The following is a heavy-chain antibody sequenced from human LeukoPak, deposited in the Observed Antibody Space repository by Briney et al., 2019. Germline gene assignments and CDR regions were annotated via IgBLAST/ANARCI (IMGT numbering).Heavy chain of an antibody. CDR2: IYYSGST. CDR1: GGSISSGDYY. Sequence: SQTLSLTCTVSGGSISSGDYYWSWIRQPPGKGLEWIGYIYYSGSTYYNPSLKSRVTISVDTSKNQFSLKLSSVTAADTAVYYCAREAVTRYYYYYGMDVWGQGTTVTVSS. CDR3: AREAVTRYYYYYGMDV. V-gene: IGHV4-30-4*01. J-gene: IGHJ6*02. D-gene: IGHD4-11*01.